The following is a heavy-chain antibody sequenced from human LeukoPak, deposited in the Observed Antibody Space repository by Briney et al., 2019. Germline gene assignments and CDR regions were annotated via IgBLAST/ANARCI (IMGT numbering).Heavy chain of an antibody. V-gene: IGHV1-69*13. CDR3: ASSRYGDPGSYYYYGMDV. Sequence: SVNVSCTASGGTFSSYAISWVRQAPGQGLEWMGGIIPIFGTANYAQKFQGRVTITADESTSTAYMELSSLRSEDTAVYYCASSRYGDPGSYYYYGMDVWGQGTTVTVSS. D-gene: IGHD4-17*01. CDR2: IIPIFGTA. J-gene: IGHJ6*02. CDR1: GGTFSSYA.